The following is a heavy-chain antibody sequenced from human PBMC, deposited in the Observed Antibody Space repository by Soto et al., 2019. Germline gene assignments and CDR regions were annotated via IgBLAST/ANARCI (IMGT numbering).Heavy chain of an antibody. D-gene: IGHD5-18*01. CDR3: TRVAAMESYYYYGMDG. Sequence: GGSLRLSCTASGFTFGDYAMSWFRQAPGKGLEWVGFIRSKAYGGTTEYAASVKGRFTISRDDSKSIAYLQMNSLKTEDTAVYYCTRVAAMESYYYYGMDGWGQGTTVTVSS. CDR1: GFTFGDYA. V-gene: IGHV3-49*03. J-gene: IGHJ6*02. CDR2: IRSKAYGGTT.